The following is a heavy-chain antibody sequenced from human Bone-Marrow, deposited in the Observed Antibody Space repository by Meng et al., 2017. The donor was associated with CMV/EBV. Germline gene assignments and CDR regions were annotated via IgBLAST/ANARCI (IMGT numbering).Heavy chain of an antibody. J-gene: IGHJ4*02. CDR2: FYHRGST. CDR3: ARMGSSWYQGWIDY. D-gene: IGHD6-13*01. V-gene: IGHV4-4*02. Sequence: SSCSLRSSTWLRSVITPPGTAMDWIGEFYHRGSTNYNKYLKSRVTIAVDKSKNKFSLKMSSVTAADTAVYYCARMGSSWYQGWIDYWGQGTLVTVSS. CDR1: SCSLRSSTW.